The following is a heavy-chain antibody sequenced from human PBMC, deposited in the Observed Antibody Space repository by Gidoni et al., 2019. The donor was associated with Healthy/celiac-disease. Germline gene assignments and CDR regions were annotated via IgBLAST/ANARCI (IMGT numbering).Heavy chain of an antibody. V-gene: IGHV3-15*01. CDR1: GFTFSNPW. CDR3: TTGAYEPDYYYYYMDV. CDR2: IKSKTDGGTT. D-gene: IGHD5-12*01. J-gene: IGHJ6*03. Sequence: EVQLVESGGGLVKPGGSLRLSCAASGFTFSNPWMSWVRQAPGKGLEWVGRIKSKTDGGTTDYAAPVKGRFTISRDDSKNTLYLQMNSLKTEDTAVYYCTTGAYEPDYYYYYMDVWGKGTTVTVSS.